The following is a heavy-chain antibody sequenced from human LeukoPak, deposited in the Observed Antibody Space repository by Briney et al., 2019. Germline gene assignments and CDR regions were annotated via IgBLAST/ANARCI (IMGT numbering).Heavy chain of an antibody. J-gene: IGHJ5*02. CDR1: GYTFTSYG. CDR2: ISAYNGNT. Sequence: ASVKVSCKASGYTFTSYGISWVRQAPGQGLEWMGWISAYNGNTNYAQKLQGRVTMTTDTSTSTAYMELRSLRSDDTAVYYCASVLRHFDWPTRFDPWGQGTLVTVSS. D-gene: IGHD3-9*01. CDR3: ASVLRHFDWPTRFDP. V-gene: IGHV1-18*01.